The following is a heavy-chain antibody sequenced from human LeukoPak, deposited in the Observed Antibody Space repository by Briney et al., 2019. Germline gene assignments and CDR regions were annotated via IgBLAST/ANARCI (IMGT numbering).Heavy chain of an antibody. V-gene: IGHV3-23*01. CDR2: ISGSGGST. CDR3: AKDQGSGYPPPHAFDI. J-gene: IGHJ3*02. CDR1: GFTFSSYA. Sequence: GGSLRLSCAASGFTFSSYAMSWVRQAPGKGLEWVSAISGSGGSTYYADSVKGRFTISRDNSKNTLYLQMNSLRAEDTAVYYCAKDQGSGYPPPHAFDIWGQGTMVTVSS. D-gene: IGHD3-22*01.